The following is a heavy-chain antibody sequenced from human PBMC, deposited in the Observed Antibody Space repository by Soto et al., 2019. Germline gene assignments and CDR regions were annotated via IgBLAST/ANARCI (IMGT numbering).Heavy chain of an antibody. CDR3: ESAEVTGTAGLDF. D-gene: IGHD6-19*01. CDR1: AYTLIGFY. V-gene: IGHV1-2*02. Sequence: XSVKVSCTASAYTLIGFYMHWVRQAPGQGLEWMGWINPNSGGTKSAEKFQGRVTMTRDTSISTAYMELSRLTSDDTAVYYCESAEVTGTAGLDFWGQGTQVTVSS. CDR2: INPNSGGT. J-gene: IGHJ4*02.